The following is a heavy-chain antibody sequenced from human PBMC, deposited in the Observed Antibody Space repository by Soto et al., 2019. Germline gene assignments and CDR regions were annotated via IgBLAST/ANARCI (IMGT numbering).Heavy chain of an antibody. V-gene: IGHV3-48*02. Sequence: PGGSLRLSCAASGFTFSSYSMNWVRQAPGKWLEWVSYISSSSSTIYYADSVKGRFTISRDNAKNSLYLQMNSLRDEDTAVFYCARDDSSGYYLEPFDYWGQGALVTVS. CDR2: ISSSSSTI. CDR3: ARDDSSGYYLEPFDY. CDR1: GFTFSSYS. J-gene: IGHJ4*02. D-gene: IGHD3-22*01.